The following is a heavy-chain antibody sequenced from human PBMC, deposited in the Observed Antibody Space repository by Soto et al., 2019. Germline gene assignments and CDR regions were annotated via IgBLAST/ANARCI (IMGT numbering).Heavy chain of an antibody. D-gene: IGHD3-9*01. CDR3: ARHPSYYDILTGYDYYYYMDV. V-gene: IGHV4-59*08. CDR2: IYYSGST. CDR1: GGSISSYY. Sequence: SETLSLTCTVPGGSISSYYWSWIRQPPGKGLEWIGYIYYSGSTNYNPSLKSRVTISVDTSKNQFSLKLSSVTAADTAVYYRARHPSYYDILTGYDYYYYMDVWGKGTTVTVSS. J-gene: IGHJ6*03.